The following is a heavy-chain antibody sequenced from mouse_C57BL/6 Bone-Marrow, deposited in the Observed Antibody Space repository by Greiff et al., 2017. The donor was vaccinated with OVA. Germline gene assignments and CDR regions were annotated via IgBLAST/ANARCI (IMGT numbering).Heavy chain of an antibody. J-gene: IGHJ1*03. CDR1: GYTFTSYG. D-gene: IGHD2-2*01. CDR3: ARRGWLRRHYWYFDV. V-gene: IGHV1-81*01. Sequence: VKLVESGAELARPGASVKLSCKASGYTFTSYGISWVKQRTGQGLEWIGEIYPRSGNTYYNEKFKGKATLTADKSSSTAYMELRSLTSEDSAVYFCARRGWLRRHYWYFDVWGTGTTVTVSS. CDR2: IYPRSGNT.